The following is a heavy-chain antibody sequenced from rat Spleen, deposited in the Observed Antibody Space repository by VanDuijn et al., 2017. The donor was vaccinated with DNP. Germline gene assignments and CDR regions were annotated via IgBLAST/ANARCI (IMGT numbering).Heavy chain of an antibody. CDR3: ATQRYYDGRYYYGFDY. CDR2: ISTIGGAT. D-gene: IGHD1-12*02. Sequence: EVQLVESGGDLVQPGRSLKLSCVASGFTFNKYWMTWIRQVPGKGLEWVASISTIGGATYFRDSVKGRLTVSRHNGKSTLYLQMDSLRSEDTASYYCATQRYYDGRYYYGFDYWGQGVMVTVSS. V-gene: IGHV5-31*01. CDR1: GFTFNKYW. J-gene: IGHJ2*01.